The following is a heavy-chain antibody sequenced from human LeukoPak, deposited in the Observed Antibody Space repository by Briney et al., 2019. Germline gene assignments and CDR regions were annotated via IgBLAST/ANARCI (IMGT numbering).Heavy chain of an antibody. CDR2: IYYSGST. CDR1: GGSISNYY. V-gene: IGHV4-59*08. Sequence: SETLSLTCTVSGGSISNYYWSWIRQPPGKGLEWIGNIYYSGSTNYNPSLKSRVTISVDTSKKQFSLRLSSVTAADTAMYYCAAGMWSFDYWGQGTLVTVSS. CDR3: AAGMWSFDY. D-gene: IGHD2-21*01. J-gene: IGHJ4*02.